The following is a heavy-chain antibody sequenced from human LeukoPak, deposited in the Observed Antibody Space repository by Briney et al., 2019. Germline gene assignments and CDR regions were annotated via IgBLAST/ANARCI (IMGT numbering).Heavy chain of an antibody. CDR3: ARDPPYYYGSGVPKYFDY. Sequence: GSLRLSCAASGFTFNNSDMNWVRQAPGKGLEWVSSISSSSSYIYYADSVKGRFTISRDNAKNSLYLQMNSLRAEDTAVYYCARDPPYYYGSGVPKYFDYWGQGTLVTVSS. V-gene: IGHV3-21*01. J-gene: IGHJ4*02. CDR1: GFTFNNSD. CDR2: ISSSSSYI. D-gene: IGHD3-10*01.